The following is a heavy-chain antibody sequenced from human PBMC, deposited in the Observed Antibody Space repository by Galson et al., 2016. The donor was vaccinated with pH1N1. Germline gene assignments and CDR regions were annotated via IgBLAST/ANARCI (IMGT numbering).Heavy chain of an antibody. CDR3: AHRRCNHNNCYYNALDA. CDR1: GFSLTNTAEN. CDR2: IYWDDDQ. D-gene: IGHD3-10*01. J-gene: IGHJ5*02. Sequence: PALVKPTQTLTLTCSFSGFSLTNTAENVAWIRQPPGKSLEWLALIYWDDDQRYNPSLADRLTITKDTFKNQVVLTMTNMESADTGTYFCAHRRCNHNNCYYNALDAGGQGILVTVSS. V-gene: IGHV2-5*02.